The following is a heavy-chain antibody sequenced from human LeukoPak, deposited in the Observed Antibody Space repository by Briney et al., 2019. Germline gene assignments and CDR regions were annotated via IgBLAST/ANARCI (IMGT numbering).Heavy chain of an antibody. D-gene: IGHD3-22*01. Sequence: SETLSLTCAVYGGSFSGYYWSWLRQPPGKGLEWIGEINHSGSTNYNPSLKSRVTISVDTSKNQFSLKLSSVTAADTAVYYCARRTRGYYDSSGIDYWGQGTLVTVSS. CDR2: INHSGST. CDR1: GGSFSGYY. V-gene: IGHV4-34*01. CDR3: ARRTRGYYDSSGIDY. J-gene: IGHJ4*02.